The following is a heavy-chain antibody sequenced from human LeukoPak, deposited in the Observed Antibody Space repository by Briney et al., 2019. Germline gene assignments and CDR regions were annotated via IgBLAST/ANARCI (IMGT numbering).Heavy chain of an antibody. J-gene: IGHJ5*02. CDR2: IRYDGSHR. CDR1: GFIFNTYG. CDR3: ARTMTSIAAPDLDP. D-gene: IGHD6-6*01. V-gene: IGHV3-30*02. Sequence: GGSLRLSCAASGFIFNTYGMHWVRQAPGKGLEWVAFIRYDGSHRYYADSVKGRFTISRDNSKNTLYLQMNSLRAEDTAVYYCARTMTSIAAPDLDPWGQGTLVTVSS.